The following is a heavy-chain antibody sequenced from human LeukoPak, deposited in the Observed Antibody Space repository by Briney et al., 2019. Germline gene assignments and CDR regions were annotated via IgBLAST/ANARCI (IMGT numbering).Heavy chain of an antibody. CDR2: IIPIFGTA. CDR1: GGTFSSYA. CDR3: ARGPAAARPSYFDY. J-gene: IGHJ4*02. D-gene: IGHD6-6*01. Sequence: ASVKVSCKASGGTFSSYAISWVRQAPGQGLEWMGGIIPIFGTANYAQKFQGRVTITADKSTSTAYMELSSLRSEDTAVYYCARGPAAARPSYFDYWGQGTLVTVSS. V-gene: IGHV1-69*06.